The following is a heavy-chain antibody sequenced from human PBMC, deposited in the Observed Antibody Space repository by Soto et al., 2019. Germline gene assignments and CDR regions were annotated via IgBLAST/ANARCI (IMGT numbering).Heavy chain of an antibody. CDR2: IYPADSDT. V-gene: IGHV5-51*01. Sequence: PGESLKISCKGSGYSFTNYWIGWVRQVPGKGPEWMGVIYPADSDTRYSPSFQGQVTISADKSISTAYLQWSSLKASDTAIYYCARPCRSYYYFYGMDVWGQGTTVTVSS. CDR3: ARPCRSYYYFYGMDV. J-gene: IGHJ6*02. CDR1: GYSFTNYW.